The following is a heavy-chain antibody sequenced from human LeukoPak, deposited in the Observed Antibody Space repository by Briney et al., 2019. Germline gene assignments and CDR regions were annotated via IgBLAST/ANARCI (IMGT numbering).Heavy chain of an antibody. V-gene: IGHV1-46*01. D-gene: IGHD3-22*01. CDR3: ARGITMIVVVARDYMDV. J-gene: IGHJ6*03. CDR1: GYTFTSYY. Sequence: GASVKVSWKASGYTFTSYYMHWVRQAPGQGLEWMGIINPSGGSTSYAQKFQGRVTMTRDTSTSTAYMELSSLRSEDTAVYYCARGITMIVVVARDYMDVWGKGTTVTVSS. CDR2: INPSGGST.